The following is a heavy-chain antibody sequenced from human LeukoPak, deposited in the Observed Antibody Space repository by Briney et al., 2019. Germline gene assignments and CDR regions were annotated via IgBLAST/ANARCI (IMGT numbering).Heavy chain of an antibody. CDR2: IYYSGST. D-gene: IGHD3-22*01. CDR3: ARDRSPEGYYDSSHWDYYHGMDV. Sequence: SETLSLTCTVSRGSISNYYWSWIRQPPGKGLEWIGYIYYSGSTNYNPSLKSRVTISVDTSKNQFSLNLSSVTAADTAMYYCARDRSPEGYYDSSHWDYYHGMDVWGQGTTVTVSS. CDR1: RGSISNYY. J-gene: IGHJ6*02. V-gene: IGHV4-59*01.